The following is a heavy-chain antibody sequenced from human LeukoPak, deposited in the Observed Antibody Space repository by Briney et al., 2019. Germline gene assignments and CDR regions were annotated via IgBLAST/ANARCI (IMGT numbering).Heavy chain of an antibody. CDR2: INPNSGGT. Sequence: GASVKVSCKASGYTFTGYYMHWVRQAPGQGLEWMGWINPNSGGTNYAQKFQGRVTMTRDTSISTAYMELSRLRSDDTAVYYSARVFGDEADTAMVTGYWGQGTLVTVSS. J-gene: IGHJ4*02. CDR1: GYTFTGYY. V-gene: IGHV1-2*02. CDR3: ARVFGDEADTAMVTGY. D-gene: IGHD5-18*01.